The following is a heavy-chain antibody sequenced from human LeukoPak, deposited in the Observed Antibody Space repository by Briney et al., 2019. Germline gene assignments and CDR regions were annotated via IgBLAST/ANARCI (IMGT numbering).Heavy chain of an antibody. CDR3: ARDSGEFSF. Sequence: GGSLRLSCAASGFTFISYEMNWVRQAPGKGLEWVSYISSNGSPIFYADSVKGRFTISRDNAKNSLYLQMNSLRDEDTAVYYCARDSGEFSFWGQGTLVTVSS. CDR1: GFTFISYE. D-gene: IGHD3-16*02. V-gene: IGHV3-48*03. J-gene: IGHJ4*02. CDR2: ISSNGSPI.